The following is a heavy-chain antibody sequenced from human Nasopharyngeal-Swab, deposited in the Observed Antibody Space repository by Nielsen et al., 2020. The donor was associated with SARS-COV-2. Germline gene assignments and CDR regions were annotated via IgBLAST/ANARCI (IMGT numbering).Heavy chain of an antibody. D-gene: IGHD1-26*01. V-gene: IGHV4-34*01. CDR3: ARGPQGGSRRPYYFDY. Sequence: RQAPGKGLEWIGEINHSGSTNYNPSLKSRVTISVDTSKNQFSLKLSSVTAADTAVYYCARGPQGGSRRPYYFDYWGQGTLVTV. CDR2: INHSGST. J-gene: IGHJ4*02.